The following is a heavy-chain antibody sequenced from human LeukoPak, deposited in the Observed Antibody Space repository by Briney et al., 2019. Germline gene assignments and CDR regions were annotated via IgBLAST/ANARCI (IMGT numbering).Heavy chain of an antibody. Sequence: ASVKVSCTAAGYSFTNYAIQWVRQAPGQRLEWMGWINAGNGKTKYSQNLQGRVTITRDTSATTAYMKLSSLRSEDTAVYYCARAIWTSTVTTYYLDYRGQGTLVT. J-gene: IGHJ4*02. CDR1: GYSFTNYA. CDR3: ARAIWTSTVTTYYLDY. D-gene: IGHD4-17*01. V-gene: IGHV1-3*01. CDR2: INAGNGKT.